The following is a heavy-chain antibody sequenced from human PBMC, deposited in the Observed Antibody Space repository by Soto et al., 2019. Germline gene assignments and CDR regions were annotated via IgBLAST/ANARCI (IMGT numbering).Heavy chain of an antibody. CDR2: IYYTGIT. CDR3: ASFYDREYSGYDHYYYYGMDV. CDR1: GGSISSGGYY. Sequence: SETLSLTCTVSGGSISSGGYYWTWIRQLPGKGLEWIGYIYYTGITYYNPSLNTRVTISLGTSQNQFSLQLTSVTAADTAVYYCASFYDREYSGYDHYYYYGMDVWGQGITVTVSS. J-gene: IGHJ6*02. V-gene: IGHV4-31*03. D-gene: IGHD5-12*01.